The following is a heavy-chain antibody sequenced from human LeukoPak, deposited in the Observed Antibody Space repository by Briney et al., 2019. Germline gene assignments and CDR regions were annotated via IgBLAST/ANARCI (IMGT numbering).Heavy chain of an antibody. J-gene: IGHJ4*02. CDR2: IKQDGSEK. CDR1: GFTFSSYW. Sequence: PGGSLRLSCAASGFTFSSYWISWVRQAPGKGLEWVANIKQDGSEKYYVDSVKGRFTISRDNAKNSLYLQMNSLRAEDTAVYYCARAVTMVRGVIITSPHFDYWGQGTLVTVSS. V-gene: IGHV3-7*05. D-gene: IGHD3-10*01. CDR3: ARAVTMVRGVIITSPHFDY.